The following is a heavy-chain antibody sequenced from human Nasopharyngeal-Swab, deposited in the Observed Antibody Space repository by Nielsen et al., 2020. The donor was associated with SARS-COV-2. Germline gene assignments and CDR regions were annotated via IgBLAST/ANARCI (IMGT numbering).Heavy chain of an antibody. CDR2: IDPFSGST. Sequence: ASVKVSCKASGFTFTSYYFNWVRQAPGQGLEWMGMIDPFSGSTSYAQRFQGRVTVTRDTSTSTAYMEVRSLRSEDTAVYYCTRDQGGGDPYDSWGQGTLVTV. D-gene: IGHD2-21*02. V-gene: IGHV1-46*01. CDR1: GFTFTSYY. CDR3: TRDQGGGDPYDS. J-gene: IGHJ4*02.